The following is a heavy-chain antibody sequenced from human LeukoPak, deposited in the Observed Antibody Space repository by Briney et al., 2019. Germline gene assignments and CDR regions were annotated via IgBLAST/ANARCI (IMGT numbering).Heavy chain of an antibody. CDR2: IIPIFGTA. D-gene: IGHD1-7*01. CDR3: ARWRRTKTKLELGYYFDY. CDR1: GGTFSSYA. J-gene: IGHJ4*02. Sequence: ASVKVSCKASGGTFSSYAISWVRQAPGQGLEWMGGIIPIFGTANYAQKFQGRVTITTDESTSTAYMELSSLRSEDTAVYYCARWRRTKTKLELGYYFDYWGQETLVTVSS. V-gene: IGHV1-69*05.